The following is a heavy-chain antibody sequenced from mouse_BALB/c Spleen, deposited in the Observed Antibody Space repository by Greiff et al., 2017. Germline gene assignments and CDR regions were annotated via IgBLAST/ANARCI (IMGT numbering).Heavy chain of an antibody. Sequence: EVQGVESGGGLVQPGGSRKLSCAASGFTFSSFGMHWVRQAPEKGLEWVAYISSGSSTIYYADTVKGRFTISRDNPKNTLFLQMTSLRSEDTAMYYCARGYYGSSRNFDYWGQGTTLTVSS. V-gene: IGHV5-17*02. CDR1: GFTFSSFG. CDR2: ISSGSSTI. J-gene: IGHJ2*01. CDR3: ARGYYGSSRNFDY. D-gene: IGHD1-1*01.